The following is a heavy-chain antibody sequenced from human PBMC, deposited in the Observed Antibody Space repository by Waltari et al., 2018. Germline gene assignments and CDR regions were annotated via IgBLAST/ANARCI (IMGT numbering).Heavy chain of an antibody. CDR2: MNPDRCNT. CDR3: ARGRERRFLEWLTVNWFDP. J-gene: IGHJ5*02. D-gene: IGHD3-3*01. V-gene: IGHV1-8*01. CDR1: GYTFTSYD. Sequence: QVQLVQSGAEVKKPGASVKVSCKASGYTFTSYDINWVRQATGQGLEWMGWMNPDRCNTGYAQKFQGRVTMTRNTSISTAYMELSSLRSEDTAVYYCARGRERRFLEWLTVNWFDPWGQGTLVTVSS.